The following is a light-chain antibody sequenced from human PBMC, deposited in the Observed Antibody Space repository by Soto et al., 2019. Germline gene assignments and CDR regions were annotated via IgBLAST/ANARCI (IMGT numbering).Light chain of an antibody. CDR2: KAS. CDR3: QQYKSSSLWT. V-gene: IGKV1-5*03. Sequence: DIQMTQSPSTLSASVGDRVTITCRASQSISNWLAWYQQKPGRAPKLLMYKASTLESGVPSRFSGSGSGTEFTLTIRSLQPDDFATYYCQQYKSSSLWTFGQGTKVDIK. J-gene: IGKJ1*01. CDR1: QSISNW.